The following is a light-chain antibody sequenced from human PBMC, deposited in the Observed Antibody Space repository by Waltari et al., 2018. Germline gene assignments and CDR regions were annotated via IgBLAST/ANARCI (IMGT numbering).Light chain of an antibody. J-gene: IGKJ4*01. V-gene: IGKV4-1*01. Sequence: DIVMAQSPDSLAVSLGERATISCKSSQTILSPTNRNSLAWYQQKPGQPPTLLIYWASTRQSGVPDRFSGRGSGTDFNLTIDGLQAEDVAIYYCHQYYTSPNTFGGRTQVEIK. CDR1: QTILSPTNRNS. CDR2: WAS. CDR3: HQYYTSPNT.